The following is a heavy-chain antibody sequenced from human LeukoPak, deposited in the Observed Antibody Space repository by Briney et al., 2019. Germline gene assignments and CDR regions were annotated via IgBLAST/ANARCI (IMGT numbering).Heavy chain of an antibody. Sequence: GGSLRLSCAASGFTFSSNYMNWVRQAPGKGLEWVSVIYSGGDTYYADSVKGRFTISRDNSKNTLYLQMNGLIAEDTAVYYCARGHISGYNYMDVWGKGTTVTISS. CDR1: GFTFSSNY. CDR3: ARGHISGYNYMDV. D-gene: IGHD3-22*01. CDR2: IYSGGDT. V-gene: IGHV3-66*01. J-gene: IGHJ6*03.